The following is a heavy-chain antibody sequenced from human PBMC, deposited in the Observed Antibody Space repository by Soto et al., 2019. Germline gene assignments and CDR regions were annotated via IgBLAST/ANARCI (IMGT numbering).Heavy chain of an antibody. V-gene: IGHV6-1*01. D-gene: IGHD2-2*01. J-gene: IGHJ6*02. CDR2: TYYRSKWYN. CDR3: ARENKGHDCSSTSCYVLRVFYYYYGMDV. Sequence: KQSQTLSLTCAISGDSVSSNSAAWNWIRQSPSRGLEWLGRTYYRSKWYNDYAVSVKSRITINPDTSKNQFSLQLNSVTPEDTAVYYCARENKGHDCSSTSCYVLRVFYYYYGMDVWGQGTTVTVSS. CDR1: GDSVSSNSAA.